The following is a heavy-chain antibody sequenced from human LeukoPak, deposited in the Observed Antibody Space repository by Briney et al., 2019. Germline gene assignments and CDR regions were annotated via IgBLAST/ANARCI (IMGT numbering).Heavy chain of an antibody. V-gene: IGHV4-59*08. CDR1: GGSISSYY. CDR3: ARHVVAVAGPGFFDY. J-gene: IGHJ4*02. CDR2: IYYSGST. D-gene: IGHD6-19*01. Sequence: SETLSLTCTVSGGSISSYYWSWLRQPPGKGLEWIGYIYYSGSTNYNPSLKSRVTISVDTSKNQFSLKLSSVTAADTAVYYCARHVVAVAGPGFFDYWGQGTLVTVSS.